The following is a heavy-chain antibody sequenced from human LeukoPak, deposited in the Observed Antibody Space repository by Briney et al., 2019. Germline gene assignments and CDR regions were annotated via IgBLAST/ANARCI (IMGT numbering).Heavy chain of an antibody. CDR3: ARGFGDILTGYSKYNWFDP. V-gene: IGHV1-69*05. CDR2: IIPIFGTA. D-gene: IGHD3-9*01. CDR1: GGTFSSYA. Sequence: GSSVKVSCKASGGTFSSYAIRWVREAPGQGLEWMAGIIPIFGTANYAQKFQGRVTITTDESTSTAYMELSSLRSEDTAVYYCARGFGDILTGYSKYNWFDPWGQGTLVTVSS. J-gene: IGHJ5*02.